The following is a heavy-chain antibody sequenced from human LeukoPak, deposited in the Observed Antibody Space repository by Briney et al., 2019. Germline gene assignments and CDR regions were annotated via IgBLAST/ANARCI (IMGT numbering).Heavy chain of an antibody. CDR2: INHSGST. J-gene: IGHJ4*02. Sequence: SETLSLTCAVYGGSFSGYYWSWIRQPPGKGLEWIGEINHSGSTNYNPSHKSRVTISVDTSKNQFSLKLSSVTAADTAVYYCASGPGYSYGREQDYWGQGTLVTVSS. D-gene: IGHD5-18*01. CDR1: GGSFSGYY. CDR3: ASGPGYSYGREQDY. V-gene: IGHV4-34*01.